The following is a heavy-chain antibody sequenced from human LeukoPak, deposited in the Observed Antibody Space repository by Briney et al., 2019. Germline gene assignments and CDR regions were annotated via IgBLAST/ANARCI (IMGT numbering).Heavy chain of an antibody. CDR3: ARGHYGDPESYLDY. V-gene: IGHV4-34*01. D-gene: IGHD4-17*01. CDR1: GGSFSGYY. J-gene: IGHJ4*02. CDR2: INHSGST. Sequence: SETLSLTCAVYGGSFSGYYWSWIRQPPGKGLEWIGEINHSGSTNYNPSLKSRVTISVDTSKNQFSLKLSSVTAADTAVYYCARGHYGDPESYLDYWGQGTLVTVSS.